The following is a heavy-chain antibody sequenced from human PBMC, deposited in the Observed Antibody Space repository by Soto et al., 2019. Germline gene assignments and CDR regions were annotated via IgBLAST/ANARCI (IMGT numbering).Heavy chain of an antibody. CDR2: ISSSSSYI. CDR3: ARDVGPGRRDGYNYAFDI. D-gene: IGHD5-12*01. J-gene: IGHJ3*02. CDR1: GFTFSSYS. Sequence: GGSLRLSCAASGFTFSSYSMNWVRQAPGKGLEWVSSISSSSSYIYYADSVKGRFTISRDNAKNSLYLQMNSLRAEDTAVYYCARDVGPGRRDGYNYAFDIWGQGTMVTVSS. V-gene: IGHV3-21*01.